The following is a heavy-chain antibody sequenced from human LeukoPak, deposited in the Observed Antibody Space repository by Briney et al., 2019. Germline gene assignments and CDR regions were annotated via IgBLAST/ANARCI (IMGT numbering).Heavy chain of an antibody. Sequence: GALRLSCAASGFTFSSYWMSWVRQAPGKGLEWVANIRQDGSEKHYVDSVKGRFTISRDNAENSLYLQMNSLRAEDTAVYYCARDKIVGATTLDYWGQGTLVTVSS. CDR2: IRQDGSEK. CDR1: GFTFSSYW. J-gene: IGHJ4*02. V-gene: IGHV3-7*03. CDR3: ARDKIVGATTLDY. D-gene: IGHD1-26*01.